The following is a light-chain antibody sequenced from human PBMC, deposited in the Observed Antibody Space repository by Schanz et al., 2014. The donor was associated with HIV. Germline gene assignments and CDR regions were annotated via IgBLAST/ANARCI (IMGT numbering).Light chain of an antibody. CDR1: SSDVGGYNY. CDR3: ASWNVSLNGRV. CDR2: EVS. Sequence: QSALTQPPSASGSPGQSVTISCTGTSSDVGGYNYVSWYQQHPGKAPKLMIYEVSKRPSGVPDRFSGSKSGNTASLAISGLQSEDEADYYCASWNVSLNGRVFGGGTKLTVL. J-gene: IGLJ3*02. V-gene: IGLV2-8*01.